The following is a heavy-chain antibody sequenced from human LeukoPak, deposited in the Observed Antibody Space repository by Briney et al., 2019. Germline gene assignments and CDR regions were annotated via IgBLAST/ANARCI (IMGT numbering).Heavy chain of an antibody. J-gene: IGHJ5*02. CDR2: IKQDGSEK. CDR1: GFTFSSYW. Sequence: GGSLRLSCAASGFTFSSYWMSWVRQAPGKGLEWVANIKQDGSEKYYVDSVKGRFTISRDNAKNSLYLQMNSLRAEDTAVYYCVRDSSTSGWYWFDPWGQGTLVTVSS. CDR3: VRDSSTSGWYWFDP. D-gene: IGHD2-2*01. V-gene: IGHV3-7*01.